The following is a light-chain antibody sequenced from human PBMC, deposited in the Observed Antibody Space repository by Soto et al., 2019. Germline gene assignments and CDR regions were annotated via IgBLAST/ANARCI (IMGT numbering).Light chain of an antibody. CDR1: STDIGAYDY. CDR2: EVS. V-gene: IGLV2-14*01. J-gene: IGLJ2*01. CDR3: SSYTTTRSRV. Sequence: QSVLTQPASVSGSPGQSITISCTGTSTDIGAYDYVSWYQQHPGEGPKVIIYEVSNRPSGVSHRFSGSKSGNTASLTISGLQAEDEADYYCSSYTTTRSRVFGGGSKVTVL.